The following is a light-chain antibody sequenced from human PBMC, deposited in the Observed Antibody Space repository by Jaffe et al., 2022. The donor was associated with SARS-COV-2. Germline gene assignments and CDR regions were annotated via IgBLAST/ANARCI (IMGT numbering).Light chain of an antibody. CDR1: SSDVGGYNY. Sequence: QSALTQPASVSGSPGQSITISCTGSSSDVGGYNYVSWYQQHPGNAPKLLLYDVTNRPSGVSNRFSGSKSGDTASLTISGLQAEDEADYHCSSYTSSSTYVFGTGTKVTVL. V-gene: IGLV2-14*03. CDR2: DVT. J-gene: IGLJ1*01. CDR3: SSYTSSSTYV.